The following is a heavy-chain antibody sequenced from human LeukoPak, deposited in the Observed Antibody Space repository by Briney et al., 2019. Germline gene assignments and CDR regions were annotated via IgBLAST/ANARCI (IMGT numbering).Heavy chain of an antibody. V-gene: IGHV4-34*01. J-gene: IGHJ3*02. Sequence: PSETLSLTCAVYGGSFSGYYWSWIRQPPGKGLEWIGEINHSGSTNYNPSLKSRVTISVDTSKNQFSLKLSSVTAAHTAVYYCARQPAPYSSGWYDGFDIWGQGTMVTVSA. CDR3: ARQPAPYSSGWYDGFDI. CDR1: GGSFSGYY. D-gene: IGHD6-19*01. CDR2: INHSGST.